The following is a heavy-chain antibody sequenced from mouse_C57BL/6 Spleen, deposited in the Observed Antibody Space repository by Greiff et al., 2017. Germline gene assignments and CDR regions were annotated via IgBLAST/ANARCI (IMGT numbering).Heavy chain of an antibody. Sequence: EVKLMESGGDLVKPGGSLKLSCAASGFTFSSYGMSWVRQTPDKRLEWVATISSGGSYTYYPDSVKGRFTISRDNAKNTLYLQMSSLKSEDTAMYYCARIYDGYHAFAYWGQGTLITVSA. CDR2: ISSGGSYT. J-gene: IGHJ3*01. CDR1: GFTFSSYG. CDR3: ARIYDGYHAFAY. D-gene: IGHD2-3*01. V-gene: IGHV5-6*01.